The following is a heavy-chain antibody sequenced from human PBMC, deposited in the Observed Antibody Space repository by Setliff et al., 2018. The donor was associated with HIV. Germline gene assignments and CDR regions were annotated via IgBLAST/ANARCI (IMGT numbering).Heavy chain of an antibody. CDR1: GFTFSSYA. CDR2: ISGSGGST. J-gene: IGHJ3*02. V-gene: IGHV3-23*01. CDR3: AKDRALGYCSSTSCYGADAFDI. D-gene: IGHD2-2*01. Sequence: GGSLRLSCAASGFTFSSYAMSWVRQAPGKGLEWVSAISGSGGSTYYADSVKGRFTISRDNSKNTLYLQMNSLRAEDTAVYYCAKDRALGYCSSTSCYGADAFDIWGQGTMVTVSS.